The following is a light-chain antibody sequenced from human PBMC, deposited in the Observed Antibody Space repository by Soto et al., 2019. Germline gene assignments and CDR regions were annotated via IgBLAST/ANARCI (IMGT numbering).Light chain of an antibody. CDR1: SSNIGAGYD. Sequence: QSVLTQPPSVSGAPGQRVTISCTGSSSNIGAGYDVHWYQQLPGTAPKLLIYGNTNRPSGVPDRFSGSKSGTSASLAITGLKAEDDADYYCQSYDTSLSAYVFGTGTKVTVL. CDR3: QSYDTSLSAYV. J-gene: IGLJ1*01. CDR2: GNT. V-gene: IGLV1-40*01.